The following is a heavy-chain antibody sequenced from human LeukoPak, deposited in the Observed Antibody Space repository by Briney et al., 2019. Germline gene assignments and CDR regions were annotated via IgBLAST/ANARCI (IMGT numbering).Heavy chain of an antibody. Sequence: GGSLRFSCTASEFTFSAFGMHWVRQAPGKGLEWVAVIWYNGSRKYYADSVKGRFTISRDNSQNTLYLHMNNLRAEDTAVYYCAKDLSASVDWSMDYWGQGTLVTVSS. D-gene: IGHD3/OR15-3a*01. J-gene: IGHJ4*02. V-gene: IGHV3-33*06. CDR3: AKDLSASVDWSMDY. CDR2: IWYNGSRK. CDR1: EFTFSAFG.